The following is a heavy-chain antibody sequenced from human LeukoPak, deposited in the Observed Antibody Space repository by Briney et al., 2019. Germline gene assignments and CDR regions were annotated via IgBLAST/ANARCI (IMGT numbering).Heavy chain of an antibody. CDR1: GGSFSGYY. Sequence: SETLSLTCAVYGGSFSGYYWSWIRQPPGKGLEWIGETNHSGSTNYNPSLKSRVTISVDTSKNQFSLKLSSVTAADTAVYYCARQTAVAAIYWYFDLWGRGTLVTVSS. CDR3: ARQTAVAAIYWYFDL. V-gene: IGHV4-34*01. D-gene: IGHD6-19*01. CDR2: TNHSGST. J-gene: IGHJ2*01.